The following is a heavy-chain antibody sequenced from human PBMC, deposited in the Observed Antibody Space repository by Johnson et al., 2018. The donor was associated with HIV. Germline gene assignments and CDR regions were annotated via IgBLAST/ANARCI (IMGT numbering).Heavy chain of an antibody. Sequence: VQLVESGGGLVKPGGSLRLSCAVSGFTFTDAWMSWVRQAPGKGLEWVSLISWDGGSTYYADSVKGRFTISRDNSKNSLYLHMSSLRADDTAVYYCARGFDIWGQGTMVTVSS. V-gene: IGHV3-43D*03. J-gene: IGHJ3*02. CDR1: GFTFTDAW. CDR2: ISWDGGST. CDR3: ARGFDI.